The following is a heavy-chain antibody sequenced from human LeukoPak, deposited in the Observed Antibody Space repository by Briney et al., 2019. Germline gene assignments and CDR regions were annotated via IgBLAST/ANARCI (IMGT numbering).Heavy chain of an antibody. Sequence: GGSLRLSCAASGFTFSNYAMSWVRQAPGKGLDWVSSISGTGGAYYADSVKGRFTISRDNSKNMLYLQTNSLRVEDTAVYYCAKAPTPVNYFAYWGQGTLVTVSS. D-gene: IGHD2-15*01. CDR2: ISGTGGA. CDR3: AKAPTPVNYFAY. CDR1: GFTFSNYA. V-gene: IGHV3-23*01. J-gene: IGHJ4*02.